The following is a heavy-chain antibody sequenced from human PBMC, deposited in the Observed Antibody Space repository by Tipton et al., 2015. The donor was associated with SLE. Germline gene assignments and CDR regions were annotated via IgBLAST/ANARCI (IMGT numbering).Heavy chain of an antibody. CDR2: INTVGDTR. Sequence: SLRLSCAASGFTFSSYEFNWVRQAPGRGLEWVSYINTVGDTRYADSVRGRFTISRDNARNSVYLQMNSLRDEDTAVYFCVRDKDRYFDVWGRGSLVSVSS. J-gene: IGHJ2*01. V-gene: IGHV3-48*03. CDR3: VRDKDRYFDV. CDR1: GFTFSSYE.